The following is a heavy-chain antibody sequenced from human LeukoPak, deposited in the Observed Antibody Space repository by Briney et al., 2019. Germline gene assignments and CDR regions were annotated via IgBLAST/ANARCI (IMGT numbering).Heavy chain of an antibody. J-gene: IGHJ3*02. CDR1: DDSFSSHY. CDR3: ARDLVTVTKGFDI. V-gene: IGHV4-59*11. Sequence: PSETLSLTCAVSDDSFSSHYWTWIRQPPGKGLEWTGYIPYIGSTNYNPSLKTRVTISIDTSKTQFSLKLSSVTAADTAVYYFARDLVTVTKGFDIWGQGTMVSVSS. CDR2: IPYIGST. D-gene: IGHD4-17*01.